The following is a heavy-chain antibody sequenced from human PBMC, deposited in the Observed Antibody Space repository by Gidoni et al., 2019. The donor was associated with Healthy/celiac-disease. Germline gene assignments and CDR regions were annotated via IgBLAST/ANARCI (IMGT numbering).Heavy chain of an antibody. CDR2: IRSKAYGGTT. CDR3: TRNQLLSLDAFDI. V-gene: IGHV3-49*05. Sequence: EVQLVESVGGLVKPGRSLRLSCPASGFTLGDYAMSWFRQAPGKGLEWGGFIRSKAYGGTTEYAASVKGRFPISRDDSKSLAYLQMNSLKTEDTAVYYCTRNQLLSLDAFDIWGQGTMVTVSS. J-gene: IGHJ3*02. CDR1: GFTLGDYA. D-gene: IGHD2-2*01.